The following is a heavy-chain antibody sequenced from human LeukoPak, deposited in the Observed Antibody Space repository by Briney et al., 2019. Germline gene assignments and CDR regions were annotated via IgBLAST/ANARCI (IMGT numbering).Heavy chain of an antibody. CDR2: ISWNSGNI. CDR3: ARDRGYGDYYFEY. Sequence: PGRSLRLSCAASGFTFDNYAMHWVRQAPGKGLEWVSGISWNSGNIGYADSVKGRFTISRDNSKNTLYLQMYSLRAEDTAVYYCARDRGYGDYYFEYWGQGTLVTVSS. D-gene: IGHD4-17*01. CDR1: GFTFDNYA. V-gene: IGHV3-9*01. J-gene: IGHJ4*02.